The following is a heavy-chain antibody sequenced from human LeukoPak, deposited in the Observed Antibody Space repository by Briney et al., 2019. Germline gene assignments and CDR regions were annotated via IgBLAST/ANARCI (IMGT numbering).Heavy chain of an antibody. CDR1: GYTFTSYD. Sequence: GASVKVSCKASGYTFTSYDINWVRQATGQGLEWMGWMNPNSGNTGYAQKFQGRVTMTRNTSISTAYMELSSLRSEDTAVYYCARAGTYSATYYWFDPWGQGTLVTVSS. CDR2: MNPNSGNT. D-gene: IGHD1-26*01. V-gene: IGHV1-8*01. CDR3: ARAGTYSATYYWFDP. J-gene: IGHJ5*02.